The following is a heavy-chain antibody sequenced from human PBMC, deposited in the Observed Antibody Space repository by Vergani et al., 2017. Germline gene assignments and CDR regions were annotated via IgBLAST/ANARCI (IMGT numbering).Heavy chain of an antibody. V-gene: IGHV3-66*01. CDR2: IYSGGST. CDR1: GFTVSSNY. J-gene: IGHJ5*02. Sequence: EVQLVESGGGLVKPGGSLRLSCAASGFTVSSNYMSWVRQAPGKGLEWVSVIYSGGSTYYADSVKGRVTISRDNSKNTLYLQMISLRSEDTAVYYCASGVGSSWYHWFDPWGQGTLVTVSS. CDR3: ASGVGSSWYHWFDP. D-gene: IGHD6-13*01.